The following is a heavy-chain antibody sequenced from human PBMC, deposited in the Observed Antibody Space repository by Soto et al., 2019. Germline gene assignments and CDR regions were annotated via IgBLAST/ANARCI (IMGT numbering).Heavy chain of an antibody. D-gene: IGHD6-13*01. V-gene: IGHV3-30-3*01. CDR2: ISYDGSNK. J-gene: IGHJ6*02. Sequence: GGSLRLSCAASGFTFSSYAMHWVRQAPGKGLEWVAVISYDGSNKYYADSVKGRFTISRDNSKNTLYLQMNSLRAEDTAVYYCARDPFQQPRDYYYGMDVWGQGTTVTVSS. CDR1: GFTFSSYA. CDR3: ARDPFQQPRDYYYGMDV.